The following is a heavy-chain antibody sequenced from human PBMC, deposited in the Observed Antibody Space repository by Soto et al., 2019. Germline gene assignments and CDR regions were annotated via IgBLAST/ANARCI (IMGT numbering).Heavy chain of an antibody. V-gene: IGHV3-11*01. Sequence: GGSLRLSCAASGFTFSDYYMSWIRQAPGKGLEWVSYIRSSGSTIYYADSVKGRFTISRDNAKNSLYLQMNSLRAEDTAVYYCARPNYYDSSGYSSDAFNIWGQGTMVT. J-gene: IGHJ3*02. D-gene: IGHD3-22*01. CDR3: ARPNYYDSSGYSSDAFNI. CDR2: IRSSGSTI. CDR1: GFTFSDYY.